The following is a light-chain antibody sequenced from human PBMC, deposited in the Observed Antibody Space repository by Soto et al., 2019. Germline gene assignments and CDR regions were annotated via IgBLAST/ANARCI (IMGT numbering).Light chain of an antibody. CDR3: AAWDDSLSAYWV. CDR2: SNN. J-gene: IGLJ3*02. V-gene: IGLV1-47*02. Sequence: QSVMTQPPSVSAAPGQKVTISCSGSSSNIGGNSVSWYQQLPGTAPKLLIYSNNQRPSGVPDRFSGSKSGTSASLAISGLRSEDEADYYCAAWDDSLSAYWVFGGGTKVTVL. CDR1: SSNIGGNS.